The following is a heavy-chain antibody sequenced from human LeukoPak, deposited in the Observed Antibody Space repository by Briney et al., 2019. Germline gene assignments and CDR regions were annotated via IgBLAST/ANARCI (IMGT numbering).Heavy chain of an antibody. Sequence: GASVKVSCKASGYTFTSYDINWVRQATGQGLEWMGWMNPNSGNTGYAQKFQGRVTMTRNASISTAYMELSSLRSEDTAVYYCAKNRAITTAGIDVDVWGKGATVTVSS. D-gene: IGHD1/OR15-1a*01. J-gene: IGHJ6*04. CDR2: MNPNSGNT. CDR3: AKNRAITTAGIDVDV. V-gene: IGHV1-8*01. CDR1: GYTFTSYD.